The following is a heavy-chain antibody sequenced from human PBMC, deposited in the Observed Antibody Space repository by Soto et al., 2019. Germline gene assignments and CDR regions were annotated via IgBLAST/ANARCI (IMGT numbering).Heavy chain of an antibody. J-gene: IGHJ4*02. D-gene: IGHD2-15*01. CDR2: ISANTLGT. V-gene: IGHV3-23*01. CDR3: AQRRGGTCFVAH. CDR1: EITFSAYA. Sequence: EVQLSESGGGVAQPGGSLRLSCAASEITFSAYAMGWVRQTPGKGLEWVSGISANTLGTYYADSVKGRFTVSRDNSNNIRYLQMNFLRAEDSTLYCCAQRRGGTCFVAHWGKGTLVTVSS.